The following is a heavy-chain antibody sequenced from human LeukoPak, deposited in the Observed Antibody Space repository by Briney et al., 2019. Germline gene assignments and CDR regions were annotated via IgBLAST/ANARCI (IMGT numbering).Heavy chain of an antibody. J-gene: IGHJ3*02. CDR3: ARDGHRRYHYDSSGREDAFDI. CDR2: ISAYNAYT. CDR1: GYTFTSYG. D-gene: IGHD3-22*01. Sequence: ASVKVSCKASGYTFTSYGISWVRQAPGQGLEWMGWISAYNAYTNYAQKVQGRVTMTTDTSTSTVYMELRSLRSDDTAVYYCARDGHRRYHYDSSGREDAFDIWGQGTMVTVST. V-gene: IGHV1-18*01.